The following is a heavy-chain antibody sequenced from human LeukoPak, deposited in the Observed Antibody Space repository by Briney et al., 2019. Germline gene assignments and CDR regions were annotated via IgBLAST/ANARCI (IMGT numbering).Heavy chain of an antibody. CDR1: GYTFTSYY. CDR2: INPSGGST. CDR3: ASERGIAAAGTSNYYYYYGMDV. Sequence: ASVKVYCKASGYTFTSYYMHWVRQAPGQGLEWMGIINPSGGSTSYAQKFQGRVTMTRDTSTSTVYMELSSLRSEDTAVYYCASERGIAAAGTSNYYYYYGMDVWGKGTTVTVSS. D-gene: IGHD6-13*01. V-gene: IGHV1-46*01. J-gene: IGHJ6*04.